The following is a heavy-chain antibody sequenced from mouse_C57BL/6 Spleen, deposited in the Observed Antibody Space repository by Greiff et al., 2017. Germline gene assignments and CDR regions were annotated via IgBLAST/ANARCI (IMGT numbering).Heavy chain of an antibody. D-gene: IGHD2-5*01. Sequence: QVQLQQPGAELVRPGSSVKLSCKASGYTFTSYWMHWVKQRPIQGLEWIGNIDPSDSETHYNQKFTDKATLTVDKSSSTAYMQLSSLTSEDSAVYYCARGNSNYWFAYWGQGTLVTVSA. CDR3: ARGNSNYWFAY. J-gene: IGHJ3*01. CDR2: IDPSDSET. CDR1: GYTFTSYW. V-gene: IGHV1-52*01.